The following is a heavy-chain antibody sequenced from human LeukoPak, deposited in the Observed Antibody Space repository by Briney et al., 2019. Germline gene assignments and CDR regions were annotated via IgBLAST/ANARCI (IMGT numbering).Heavy chain of an antibody. CDR1: GFTFSSYG. D-gene: IGHD3-10*01. Sequence: GGSLRLSCAASGFTFSSYGLHWVRQAPGKGLEWVAFIRYDGSNKYYADSVKGRFTISRDNSKNTLYLQMNSLRAEDTAVYYCARGGLIWFGELTPLGGFDPWGQGTLVTVSS. CDR2: IRYDGSNK. J-gene: IGHJ5*02. V-gene: IGHV3-30*02. CDR3: ARGGLIWFGELTPLGGFDP.